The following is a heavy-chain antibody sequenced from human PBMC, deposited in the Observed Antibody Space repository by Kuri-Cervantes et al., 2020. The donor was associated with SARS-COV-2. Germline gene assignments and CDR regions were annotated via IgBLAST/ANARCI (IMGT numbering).Heavy chain of an antibody. V-gene: IGHV7-4-1*01. CDR2: INTNTGNP. D-gene: IGHD4-11*01. J-gene: IGHJ6*02. Sequence: ASVKVSCKASGYTFTSYAMNWVRQAPGQGLEWMGWINTNTGNPTYAQGFTGRFVFSLDTSVSTAYLQICSLKAEDTAVYYCARGETTVTTPPYYYYGMDVWGQGTTVTVSS. CDR1: GYTFTSYA. CDR3: ARGETTVTTPPYYYYGMDV.